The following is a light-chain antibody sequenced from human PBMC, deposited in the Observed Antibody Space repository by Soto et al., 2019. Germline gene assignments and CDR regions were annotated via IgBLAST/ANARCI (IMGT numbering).Light chain of an antibody. CDR2: KNN. V-gene: IGLV1-47*01. CDR3: AAWDDSLSASVV. CDR1: SSNIGSNY. J-gene: IGLJ2*01. Sequence: QSVLTQPPSASGTPGQRVTISCSGSSSNIGSNYVYWYQQLPGTAPKLLIYKNNQRPSGVPDRLSGSKSGTSASLAISGIRSEDEDDYPCAAWDDSLSASVVFGEGTKLTVL.